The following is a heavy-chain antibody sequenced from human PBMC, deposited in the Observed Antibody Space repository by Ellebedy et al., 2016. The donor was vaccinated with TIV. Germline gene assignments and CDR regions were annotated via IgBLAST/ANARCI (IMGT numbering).Heavy chain of an antibody. J-gene: IGHJ3*02. CDR1: GGSISSSSYY. D-gene: IGHD2-2*01. CDR2: IYYSGST. V-gene: IGHV4-39*01. CDR3: ARHALRIVVVPAAPGAFDI. Sequence: MPSETLSLTCTVPGGSISSSSYYWGWIRQPPGKGLEWIGSIYYSGSTYYNPSLKSRVTISVDTSKNQFSQKLSSVTAADTAVYYCARHALRIVVVPAAPGAFDIWGQGTMVTVSS.